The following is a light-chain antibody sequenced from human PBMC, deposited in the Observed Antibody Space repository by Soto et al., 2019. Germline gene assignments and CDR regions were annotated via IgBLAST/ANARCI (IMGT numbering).Light chain of an antibody. Sequence: QSVLTQPPSASGSPGQSVTISCTGTSSDVGGYNYVSWYQQHPGKAPKLVIYEVSKRPSGVPDRFSGSKSGNTASLTVSGLQAEDEADYYCAVWDDSLSVVFGTGTKLTVL. J-gene: IGLJ1*01. V-gene: IGLV2-8*01. CDR2: EVS. CDR1: SSDVGGYNY. CDR3: AVWDDSLSVV.